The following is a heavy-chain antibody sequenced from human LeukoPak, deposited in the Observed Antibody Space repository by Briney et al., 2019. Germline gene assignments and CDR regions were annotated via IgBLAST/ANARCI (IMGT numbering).Heavy chain of an antibody. CDR1: GFTFSSYS. D-gene: IGHD6-19*01. CDR2: ISSSSSYI. CDR3: ARDLRVAVAASDY. V-gene: IGHV3-21*01. J-gene: IGHJ4*02. Sequence: SGGSLRLSCAASGFTFSSYSMNWVRQAPGKGLEWVSSISSSSSYIYYADSVKGRFTISRDNAKNSLYLQMNSLRAEDTAVYYCARDLRVAVAASDYWGQGTLVTVSS.